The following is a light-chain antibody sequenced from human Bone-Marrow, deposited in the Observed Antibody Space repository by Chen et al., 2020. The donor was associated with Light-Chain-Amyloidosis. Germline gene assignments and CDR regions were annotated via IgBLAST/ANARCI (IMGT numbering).Light chain of an antibody. Sequence: SYVLTQPSSVSVAPGQTAPIACGGNNIGSTSVHWYQQTPGQAPLLVVYDDSDRPSGIPERLSGSNAGNAATRTISRVEAGDEADYYCQVWDRGSDRPVFGGGTKLTVL. CDR3: QVWDRGSDRPV. J-gene: IGLJ3*02. CDR2: DDS. V-gene: IGLV3-21*02. CDR1: NIGSTS.